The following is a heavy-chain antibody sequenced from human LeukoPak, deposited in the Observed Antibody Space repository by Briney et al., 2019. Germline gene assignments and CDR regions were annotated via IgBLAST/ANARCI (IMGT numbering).Heavy chain of an antibody. V-gene: IGHV1-18*01. CDR3: ARTDRYSSSRRIVDI. CDR1: GYTFTSYG. D-gene: IGHD6-6*01. J-gene: IGHJ3*02. CDR2: ISAYNGNT. Sequence: GASVKVSCKASGYTFTSYGISWVRQAPGQGLEWMGWISAYNGNTNYAQKLQGRVTMTTDTSTSTAYMELRSLRSDDTAVYYCARTDRYSSSRRIVDIWGQGTMVTVSS.